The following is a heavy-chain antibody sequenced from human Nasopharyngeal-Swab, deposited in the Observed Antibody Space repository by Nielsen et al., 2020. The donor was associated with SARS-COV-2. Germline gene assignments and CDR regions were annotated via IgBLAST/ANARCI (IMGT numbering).Heavy chain of an antibody. V-gene: IGHV1-69*13. CDR3: ARESKEVAGLPNYYYYGMDV. CDR1: GGTFSSYA. Sequence: SVKVSCKASGGTFSSYAISWVRQAPGQGLEWMGGIIPIFGTANYAQKFQGRVTITADESTSTAYMELSSLRSEDTAVYYCARESKEVAGLPNYYYYGMDVWGQGTTVTVSS. CDR2: IIPIFGTA. J-gene: IGHJ6*02. D-gene: IGHD6-19*01.